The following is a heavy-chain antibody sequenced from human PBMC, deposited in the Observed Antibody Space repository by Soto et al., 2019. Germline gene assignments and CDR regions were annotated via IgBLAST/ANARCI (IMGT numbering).Heavy chain of an antibody. Sequence: GGSLRLSCAASGFTFTRYSMNWVRQAPGKGLEWVSSISSTTNYIYYGDSMKGRFTTSRDNAKNSLYLEVNSLRAEDTAVYYCARESEDLTSNFDYWGQGTLVTVSS. CDR2: ISSTTNYI. J-gene: IGHJ4*02. CDR3: ARESEDLTSNFDY. V-gene: IGHV3-21*06. CDR1: GFTFTRYS.